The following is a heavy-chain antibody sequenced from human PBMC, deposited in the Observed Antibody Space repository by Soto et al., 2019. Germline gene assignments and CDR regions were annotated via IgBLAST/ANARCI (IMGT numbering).Heavy chain of an antibody. V-gene: IGHV3-53*01. D-gene: IGHD4-17*01. J-gene: IGHJ2*01. CDR3: ARDDRYGGNSVYWYFDL. Sequence: EVQLVESGGGLIQPGGSLRLSCAASGFTVSSNYMSWVRQAPGKGLEWVSVIYSGGSTYYADSVKGRFTISRDNSKNTLYLQMNSLRAEDTAVYYCARDDRYGGNSVYWYFDLWGRDTLVTVSS. CDR1: GFTVSSNY. CDR2: IYSGGST.